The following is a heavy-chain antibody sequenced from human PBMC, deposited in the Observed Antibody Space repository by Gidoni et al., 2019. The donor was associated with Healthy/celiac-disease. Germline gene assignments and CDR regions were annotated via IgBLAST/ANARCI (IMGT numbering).Heavy chain of an antibody. CDR2: IYYSGST. Sequence: QVQLQESGPGLVKPSETLSLTCTVSGGSVSSGSYYWSWIRQPPGKGLEWIGYIYYSGSTNYNPSLKSRVTISVDTSKNQFSLKLSSVTAADTAVYYCARAPSSARSVVPLGDAFDIWGQGTMVTVSS. J-gene: IGHJ3*02. CDR1: GGSVSSGSYY. D-gene: IGHD2-15*01. V-gene: IGHV4-61*01. CDR3: ARAPSSARSVVPLGDAFDI.